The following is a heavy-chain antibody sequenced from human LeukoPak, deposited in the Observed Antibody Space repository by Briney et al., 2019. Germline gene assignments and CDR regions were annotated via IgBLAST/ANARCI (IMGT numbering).Heavy chain of an antibody. D-gene: IGHD3-22*01. J-gene: IGHJ4*02. CDR1: GFTFSSHA. V-gene: IGHV3-23*01. Sequence: GGSLRLSCAASGFTFSSHAMSWVRQAPGKGLEWVPSISGTGDTTHYADSVKGRFTISRDNFETTLYLQMNSLRAEDTAVYYCAKALRVMYFYDSSGYYYTPFDYWGQGTLVTVSS. CDR2: ISGTGDTT. CDR3: AKALRVMYFYDSSGYYYTPFDY.